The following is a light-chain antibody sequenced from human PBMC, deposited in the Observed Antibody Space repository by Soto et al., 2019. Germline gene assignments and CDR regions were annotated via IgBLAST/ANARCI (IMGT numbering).Light chain of an antibody. CDR1: HIINDW. CDR2: RAS. V-gene: IGKV1-5*03. CDR3: QQYSTSWT. J-gene: IGKJ1*01. Sequence: IQMTQSPSTLSASVGDRVTITCRSSHIINDWLAWYQQKPGKAPKLLIYRASRLEGGVPSRFSGSGSGTEFSLTISSLQPDDFATYYCQQYSTSWTFGQGTKVDIK.